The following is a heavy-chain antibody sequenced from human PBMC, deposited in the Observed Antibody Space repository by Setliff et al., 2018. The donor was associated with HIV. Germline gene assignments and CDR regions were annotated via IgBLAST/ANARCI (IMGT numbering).Heavy chain of an antibody. V-gene: IGHV4-61*02. CDR3: ASLFHDTSAPWLYYFDH. J-gene: IGHJ4*02. Sequence: PSQTLSLTCTVSGGSISSGSYYWSWIRQTAGKGLEWIGLIYTSGRTNYNPSLKSRVTIAVDTSKNQFSLNLSSVTAAATAVYYCASLFHDTSAPWLYYFDHWGQGTLVTVSS. CDR1: GGSISSGSYY. CDR2: IYTSGRT. D-gene: IGHD3-22*01.